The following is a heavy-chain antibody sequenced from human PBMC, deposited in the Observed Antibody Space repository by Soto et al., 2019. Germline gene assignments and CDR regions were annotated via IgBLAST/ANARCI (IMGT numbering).Heavy chain of an antibody. Sequence: GGSLRLSCAASGFTFSSYGMHWVRQAPGKGLEWVAVISYDGSNKYYADSVKGRFTISRDNSKNTLYLQMNNLRAEDTAVYYCAKDLMITFGGVIAWGQGTLVTVSS. J-gene: IGHJ5*02. CDR3: AKDLMITFGGVIA. V-gene: IGHV3-30*18. CDR1: GFTFSSYG. CDR2: ISYDGSNK. D-gene: IGHD3-16*02.